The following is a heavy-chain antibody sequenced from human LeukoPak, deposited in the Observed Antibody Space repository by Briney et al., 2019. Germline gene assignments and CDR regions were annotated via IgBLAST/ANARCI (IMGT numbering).Heavy chain of an antibody. Sequence: PSETLSLTCAVYGGSFSGYYWSWIRQPPGKGLEWIGEINHSGSTNYNPSLKSRVTISVDTSKNQFSLKLSSVTAADTAVYYCASSGYGALYYYYGMDVWGQGTTVTVSS. V-gene: IGHV4-34*01. J-gene: IGHJ6*02. CDR2: INHSGST. D-gene: IGHD5-12*01. CDR3: ASSGYGALYYYYGMDV. CDR1: GGSFSGYY.